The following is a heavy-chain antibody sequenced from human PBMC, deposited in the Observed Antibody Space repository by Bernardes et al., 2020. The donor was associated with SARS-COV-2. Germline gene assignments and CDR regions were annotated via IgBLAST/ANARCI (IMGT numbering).Heavy chain of an antibody. J-gene: IGHJ4*02. CDR2: INPNSGGT. CDR1: GYTFTGDY. D-gene: IGHD3-10*01. Sequence: ASVKVSCKASGYTFTGDYMHWVRQAPGQGLEWMGWINPNSGGTNYPQKFQGRVTMTRDTSISTAYMELSRLRSDDTAVYYCARETNYGSGQYYFGYWGQGSMVTVSS. V-gene: IGHV1-2*02. CDR3: ARETNYGSGQYYFGY.